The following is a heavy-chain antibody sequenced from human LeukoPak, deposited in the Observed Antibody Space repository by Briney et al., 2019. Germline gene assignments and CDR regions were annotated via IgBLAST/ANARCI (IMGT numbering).Heavy chain of an antibody. D-gene: IGHD3-10*01. CDR3: ARGYTYYYGSGIPYYGMDV. CDR2: IYYSGST. V-gene: IGHV4-31*03. J-gene: IGHJ6*04. CDR1: GGSISGGGYY. Sequence: KTSQTLSLTCTVSGGSISGGGYYWSWIRQHPGKGLEWIGYIYYSGSTYYNPSLKSRVTISVDTSKNQFSLKLSSVTAADTAVYYCARGYTYYYGSGIPYYGMDVWGKGTTVTVS.